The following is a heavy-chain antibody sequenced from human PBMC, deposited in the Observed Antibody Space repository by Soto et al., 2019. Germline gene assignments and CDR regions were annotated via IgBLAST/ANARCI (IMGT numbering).Heavy chain of an antibody. CDR3: ALQWGLFFDP. CDR2: IYYSGST. CDR1: GGSISSSSYY. Sequence: PSETLSLTCTVSGGSISSSSYYWGWIRQPPGKGLEWIGSIYYSGSTYYNPSLKSRVTISVDTSKNQFSLKLSSVTAADTAVYYCALQWGLFFDPWGQGTLVTVSS. J-gene: IGHJ5*02. D-gene: IGHD1-26*01. V-gene: IGHV4-39*01.